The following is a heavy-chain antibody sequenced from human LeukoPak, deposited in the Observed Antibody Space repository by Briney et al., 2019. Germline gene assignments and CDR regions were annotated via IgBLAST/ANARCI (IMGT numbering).Heavy chain of an antibody. Sequence: GGSLRLSCAASGFTFRSYSMNWVRQAPGKGLEWVSAISSSGGNTYYADSVKGRFTISRDNSKNTLNLQMNSLRAEDTAVYYCAKDLMVIIVSGALDIWGQGTMVTASS. CDR2: ISSSGGNT. D-gene: IGHD3-3*01. CDR3: AKDLMVIIVSGALDI. V-gene: IGHV3-23*01. CDR1: GFTFRSYS. J-gene: IGHJ3*02.